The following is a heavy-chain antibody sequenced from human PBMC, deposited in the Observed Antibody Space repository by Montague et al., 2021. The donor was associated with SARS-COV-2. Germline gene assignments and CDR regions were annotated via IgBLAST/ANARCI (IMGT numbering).Heavy chain of an antibody. Sequence: SLRLSCAASGFTFGSYSMNWVRQAPGKGLEWVSYISSSSSTIYYADSVKGRFTISRDNAKNSLYLQMNSLRDEDTAVYYCARGTYTYYDILTGRTYGMDVWGQGTTVTVSS. CDR1: GFTFGSYS. J-gene: IGHJ6*02. V-gene: IGHV3-48*02. CDR3: ARGTYTYYDILTGRTYGMDV. D-gene: IGHD3-9*01. CDR2: ISSSSSTI.